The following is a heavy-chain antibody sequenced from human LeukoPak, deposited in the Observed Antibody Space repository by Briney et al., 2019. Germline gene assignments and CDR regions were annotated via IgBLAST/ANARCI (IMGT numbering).Heavy chain of an antibody. CDR3: ARRKIGVGDYGDFSFDY. V-gene: IGHV4-31*03. Sequence: QASETLSLTCTVSGGSISSGGYYWSWIRQHPGKGLEWIGYIYYSGSTYYNPSLKSRVTISVDTSKNQFSLKLSSVTAADTAVYYCARRKIGVGDYGDFSFDYWGQGTLVTVSS. D-gene: IGHD4-17*01. CDR1: GGSISSGGYY. CDR2: IYYSGST. J-gene: IGHJ4*02.